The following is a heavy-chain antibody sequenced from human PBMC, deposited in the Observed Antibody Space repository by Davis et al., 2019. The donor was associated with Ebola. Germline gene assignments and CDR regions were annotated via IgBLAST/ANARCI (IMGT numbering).Heavy chain of an antibody. D-gene: IGHD3-10*01. Sequence: GGSLRLSCAASGFTFSNYAMTWVRQAPGKGLEWNSAISGTGSHTFYADSVKGRFTISRDNSKNTLYLQLNSLRAEDTAVYYCANWDSISLIQGASWGQGTLVTVSS. V-gene: IGHV3-23*01. CDR3: ANWDSISLIQGAS. J-gene: IGHJ5*02. CDR1: GFTFSNYA. CDR2: ISGTGSHT.